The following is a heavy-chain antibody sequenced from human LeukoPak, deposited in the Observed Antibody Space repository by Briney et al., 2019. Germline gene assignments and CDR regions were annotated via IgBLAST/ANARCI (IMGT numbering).Heavy chain of an antibody. CDR1: GGSFSGYY. J-gene: IGHJ3*02. CDR2: INHSGST. Sequence: SETLSLTRAVYGGSFSGYYWSWIRQPPGKGLEWIGEINHSGSTNYNPSLKSRVTVSVDRSKNQFSLKLSSVTAADTAVYYCARGYGDNSGAFDIWGQGTMVTVSS. D-gene: IGHD4-23*01. CDR3: ARGYGDNSGAFDI. V-gene: IGHV4-34*01.